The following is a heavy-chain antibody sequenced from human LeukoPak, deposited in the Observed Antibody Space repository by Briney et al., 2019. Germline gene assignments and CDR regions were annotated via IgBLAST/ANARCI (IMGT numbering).Heavy chain of an antibody. V-gene: IGHV1-2*02. D-gene: IGHD2-2*01. Sequence: ASVTVSFKASGYTFTVYYMHWVRQAPGQGVEWMGWINTNSGGTNYAQKFQGRVTMTSDTSISTAYMELSRLRSDDTAVYYCARGYCSSTSCYFLHYYYYGMDVWGQGTTVTVSS. J-gene: IGHJ6*02. CDR3: ARGYCSSTSCYFLHYYYYGMDV. CDR1: GYTFTVYY. CDR2: INTNSGGT.